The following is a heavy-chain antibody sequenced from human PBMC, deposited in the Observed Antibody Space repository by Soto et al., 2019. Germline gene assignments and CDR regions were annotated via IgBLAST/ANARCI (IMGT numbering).Heavy chain of an antibody. J-gene: IGHJ4*02. CDR1: GGSISSSNW. D-gene: IGHD6-19*01. CDR2: IYHSGST. CDR3: ARDSTGSKKQWHDPLDY. V-gene: IGHV4-4*02. Sequence: SETLSLTCAVSGGSISSSNWWSWVRQPPGKGLEWIGEIYHSGSTNYNPSLKSRVTISVDKSKNQFSLKLSSVTAADTAVYYCARDSTGSKKQWHDPLDYWGQGTLVTVSS.